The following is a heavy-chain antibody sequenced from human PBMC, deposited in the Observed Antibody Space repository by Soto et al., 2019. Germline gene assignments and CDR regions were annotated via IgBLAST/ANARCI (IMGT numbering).Heavy chain of an antibody. Sequence: LSLTCTVSGGSVSSGSYYWSWIRQPPGKGLEWIGYIYYSGSTNYNPSLKSRVTISVDTSKNQFSLKLSSVAAADTAVYYCARAREMATSKDYWGPGTPVTVSS. CDR1: GGSVSSGSYY. D-gene: IGHD5-12*01. CDR2: IYYSGST. V-gene: IGHV4-61*01. J-gene: IGHJ4*02. CDR3: ARAREMATSKDY.